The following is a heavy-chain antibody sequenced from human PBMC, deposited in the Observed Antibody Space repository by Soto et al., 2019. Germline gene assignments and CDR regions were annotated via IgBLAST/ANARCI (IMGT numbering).Heavy chain of an antibody. J-gene: IGHJ3*01. CDR2: ISAHNGNT. V-gene: IGHV1-18*04. CDR1: GYTFTYNG. D-gene: IGHD5-18*01. CDR3: ARGRGYSYAVDPLQT. Sequence: QVQLVQSGGEMKNPGASMRVSCKTSGYTFTYNGITWVRQAPGQGLEWMGWISAHNGNTKSAEKFQGRFTMRTDTSTSTAHMELTSLTSDDTAVYYCARGRGYSYAVDPLQTWGQGTMVIVSS.